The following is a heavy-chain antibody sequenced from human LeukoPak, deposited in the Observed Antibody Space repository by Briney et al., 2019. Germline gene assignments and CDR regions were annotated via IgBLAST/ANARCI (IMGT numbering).Heavy chain of an antibody. D-gene: IGHD6-6*01. Sequence: ASVKVSCKASGYTFTSYAMNWVRQAPGQGLEWMGWINTNTGNPSYARGFTGRFVFSLDTSVSTAYLQISSLKAEDTAVYYCAREACSSAYYFDHWGQGTLVTVSS. V-gene: IGHV7-4-1*02. CDR2: INTNTGNP. CDR3: AREACSSAYYFDH. CDR1: GYTFTSYA. J-gene: IGHJ4*02.